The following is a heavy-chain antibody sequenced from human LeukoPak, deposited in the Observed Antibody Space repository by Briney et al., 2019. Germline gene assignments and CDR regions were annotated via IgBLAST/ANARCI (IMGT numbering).Heavy chain of an antibody. CDR1: GFTFSSYG. Sequence: PGRSLRLSCAASGFTFSSYGMHWVCQAPGKGLEWVAVIWYDGSNKYYADSVKGRFTISRDNSKDTLYLQMNSLRAEDTAVYYCAREGGQELLSLPFDYWGQGTLVTVSS. CDR3: AREGGQELLSLPFDY. D-gene: IGHD1-26*01. V-gene: IGHV3-33*01. CDR2: IWYDGSNK. J-gene: IGHJ4*02.